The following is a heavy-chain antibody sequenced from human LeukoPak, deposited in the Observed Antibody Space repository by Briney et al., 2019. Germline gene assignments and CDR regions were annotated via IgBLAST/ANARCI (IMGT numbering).Heavy chain of an antibody. D-gene: IGHD3-10*01. J-gene: IGHJ5*01. CDR2: INHSGST. Sequence: SETLSLTCAVYGGSFSGYYWTWIRQPPGKGLEWIGEINHSGSTNYNPSLKSRVTMSVDTSMNQFSLRLNSVTAADTAVYYCARAYGSGSYHSNWFESWGQGTLVIDSS. V-gene: IGHV4-34*01. CDR1: GGSFSGYY. CDR3: ARAYGSGSYHSNWFES.